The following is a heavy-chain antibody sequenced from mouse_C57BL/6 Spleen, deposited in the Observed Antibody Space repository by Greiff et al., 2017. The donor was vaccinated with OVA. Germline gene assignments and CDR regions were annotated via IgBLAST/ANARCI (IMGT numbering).Heavy chain of an antibody. Sequence: QVQLQQSGPELVKPGASVKISCKASGYAFSSSWMNWVKQRPGKGLEWIGRIYPGDGDTNYNGKFKGKATLTAVKSSSPAYMQLSSLTTADSAVYFCTREGGIDYDYDKGDYYAMDYWGQGTSVTVSS. J-gene: IGHJ4*01. CDR2: IYPGDGDT. D-gene: IGHD2-4*01. CDR1: GYAFSSSW. CDR3: TREGGIDYDYDKGDYYAMDY. V-gene: IGHV1-82*01.